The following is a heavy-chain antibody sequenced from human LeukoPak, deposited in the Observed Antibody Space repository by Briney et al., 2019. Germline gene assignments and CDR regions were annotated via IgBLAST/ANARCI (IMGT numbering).Heavy chain of an antibody. CDR2: IYHSGST. CDR1: GYSISSGYY. V-gene: IGHV4-38-2*01. Sequence: SETLSLTCAVSGYSISSGYYWGWIRQPPGKGLEWIGSIYHSGSTYYNPSPKSRVTISVDTSKNQFSLKLSSVTAADTAVYYCASERKWLRLVDYWGQGTLVTVSS. D-gene: IGHD5-12*01. CDR3: ASERKWLRLVDY. J-gene: IGHJ4*02.